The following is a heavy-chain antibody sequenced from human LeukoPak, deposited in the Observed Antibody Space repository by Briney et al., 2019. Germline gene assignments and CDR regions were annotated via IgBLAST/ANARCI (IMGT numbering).Heavy chain of an antibody. D-gene: IGHD4-17*01. V-gene: IGHV4-59*01. CDR3: ARALTWTTVTTGRRWYFDL. Sequence: PSETLSLTCTVSGGSISSYYWSWIRQPPGKGLEWIGYIYYSGSTNYNPSLKSRVTISVDTSKNQFSLKLSSVTAADTAVYYCARALTWTTVTTGRRWYFDLWGRGTLVTVSS. J-gene: IGHJ2*01. CDR1: GGSISSYY. CDR2: IYYSGST.